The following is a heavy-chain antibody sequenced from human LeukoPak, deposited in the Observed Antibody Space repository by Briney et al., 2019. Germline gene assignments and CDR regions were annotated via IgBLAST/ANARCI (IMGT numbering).Heavy chain of an antibody. CDR2: ISSSGST. Sequence: SETLSLTCTVSGDSISSGDYYWRWIRQPAGKGLEWIGRISSSGSTNYNPSLKSRVTISVDTSKNQFSLKLSSVTAADTAVYFCARGPYSYDSSGAFDIWGQGTMVTVSA. V-gene: IGHV4-61*02. CDR3: ARGPYSYDSSGAFDI. J-gene: IGHJ3*02. D-gene: IGHD3-22*01. CDR1: GDSISSGDYY.